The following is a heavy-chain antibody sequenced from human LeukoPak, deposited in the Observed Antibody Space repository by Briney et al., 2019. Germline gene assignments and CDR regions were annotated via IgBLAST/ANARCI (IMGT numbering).Heavy chain of an antibody. V-gene: IGHV3-21*01. CDR2: ISSSSSYI. CDR1: GFTFSSYS. Sequence: GGSLRLSCAASGFTFSSYSMNWVRQAPGKGLEWVSSISSSSSYIYYADSVKGRFTISRDNAKNSLYLQMNSLRAEDTAVYYCARDRPDCNGGSCHHPFDYWGQGTLVTVSS. D-gene: IGHD2-15*01. CDR3: ARDRPDCNGGSCHHPFDY. J-gene: IGHJ4*02.